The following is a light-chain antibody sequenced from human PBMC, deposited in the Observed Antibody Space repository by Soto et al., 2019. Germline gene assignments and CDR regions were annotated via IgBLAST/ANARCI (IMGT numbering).Light chain of an antibody. V-gene: IGKV1-5*01. J-gene: IGKJ1*01. Sequence: DIQMTQSPSALSASVGDRATITCRASQSISSWLAWYQQKPGKAPKLLIYDASTLQSGVPSRYSGRGSGTEFTLTISNLQPDDFATYYCQHYNSYSWTFGQGTKVDIK. CDR2: DAS. CDR3: QHYNSYSWT. CDR1: QSISSW.